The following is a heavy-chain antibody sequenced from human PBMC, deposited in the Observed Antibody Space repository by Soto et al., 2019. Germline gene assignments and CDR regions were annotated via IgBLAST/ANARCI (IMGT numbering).Heavy chain of an antibody. J-gene: IGHJ6*02. V-gene: IGHV4-30-4*01. CDR3: ARAGIPRDRSVYGMDV. Sequence: QVQLQESGPGLVKPSQTLSLTCTVSGGSISSGDYYWSWIRQPPGKGLEWIGYIYYSGSTYYNPSLKSRVTISVDTSKNQFSLKLSSVTAADTAVYYCARAGIPRDRSVYGMDVWGQGTTVTVSS. CDR2: IYYSGST. CDR1: GGSISSGDYY. D-gene: IGHD3-22*01.